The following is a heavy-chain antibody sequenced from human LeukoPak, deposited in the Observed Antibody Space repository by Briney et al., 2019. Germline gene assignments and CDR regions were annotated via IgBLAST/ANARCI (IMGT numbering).Heavy chain of an antibody. Sequence: ASVTVSCKASGGTFSSYAISWARQAPGQGLEWMGGIIPIFGTTNYAQKFQDRVTITADKSTSTAYMELSSLRSEDTAVYYCARDTTLYGGVVDYFDYWGQGTPVTVSS. CDR1: GGTFSSYA. CDR2: IIPIFGTT. V-gene: IGHV1-69*06. CDR3: ARDTTLYGGVVDYFDY. J-gene: IGHJ4*02. D-gene: IGHD1-1*01.